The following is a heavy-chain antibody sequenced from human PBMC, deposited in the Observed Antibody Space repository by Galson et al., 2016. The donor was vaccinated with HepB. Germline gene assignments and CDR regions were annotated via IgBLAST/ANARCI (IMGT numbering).Heavy chain of an antibody. J-gene: IGHJ5*02. CDR3: ARGDYMYYFDP. V-gene: IGHV4-59*01. CDR2: IHSTGDS. Sequence: TLSLTCSVSNGSMSRFYWSWLRQPPGKGLEWVGYIHSTGDSNYNPSLRGRVSISMDTSKNQFSLRLNSMTAADTAVYFCARGDYMYYFDPWGQGTPVTVS. CDR1: NGSMSRFY. D-gene: IGHD2-8*01.